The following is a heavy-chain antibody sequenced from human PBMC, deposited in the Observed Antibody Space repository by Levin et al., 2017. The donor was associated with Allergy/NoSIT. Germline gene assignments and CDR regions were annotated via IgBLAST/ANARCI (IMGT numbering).Heavy chain of an antibody. CDR3: ARTYQDIVVVPAAIGGWWFDP. Sequence: GESLKISCAASGFTFSSYAMHWVRQAPGKGLEWVAVISYDGSNKYYADSVKGRFTISRDNSKNTLYLQMNSLRAEDTAVYYCARTYQDIVVVPAAIGGWWFDPWGQGTLVTVSS. J-gene: IGHJ5*02. CDR2: ISYDGSNK. D-gene: IGHD2-2*02. V-gene: IGHV3-30-3*01. CDR1: GFTFSSYA.